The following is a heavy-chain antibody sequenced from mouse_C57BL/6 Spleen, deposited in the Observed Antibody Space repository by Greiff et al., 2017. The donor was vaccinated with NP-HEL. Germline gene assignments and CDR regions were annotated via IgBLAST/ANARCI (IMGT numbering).Heavy chain of an antibody. V-gene: IGHV1-9*01. D-gene: IGHD1-1*01. CDR3: ERNPIATVVATRCAMDY. J-gene: IGHJ4*01. CDR1: GYTFTGYW. CDR2: ILPGSGST. Sequence: VQLQQSGAELMKPGASVKLSCKATGYTFTGYWIEWVKQRPGHGLEWIGEILPGSGSTNYNEKFKGKATFTADTSSNTAYMQLSSLTTEDSAIYYCERNPIATVVATRCAMDYWGQGTSVTVSS.